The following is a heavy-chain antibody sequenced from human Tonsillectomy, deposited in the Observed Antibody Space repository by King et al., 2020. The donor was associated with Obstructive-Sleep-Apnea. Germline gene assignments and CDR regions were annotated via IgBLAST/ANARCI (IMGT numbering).Heavy chain of an antibody. CDR3: ARGICSSTSCKWFDP. CDR2: INHSGST. CDR1: GGSFSGYY. Sequence: VQLQQWGAGLLKPSENLSLTCAVYGGSFSGYYWSWIRQPPGKGLEWIGEINHSGSTNYNPSLKSRVTISVDTSKNQFSLKLSSVTAADTAVYYCARGICSSTSCKWFDPWGQGTLVTVSS. V-gene: IGHV4-34*01. D-gene: IGHD2-2*01. J-gene: IGHJ5*02.